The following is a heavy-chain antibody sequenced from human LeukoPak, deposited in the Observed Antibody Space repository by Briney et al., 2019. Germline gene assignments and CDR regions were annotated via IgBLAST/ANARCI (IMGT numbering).Heavy chain of an antibody. CDR1: GFTFDRYA. CDR3: GKDWKLDY. V-gene: IGHV3-23*01. CDR2: ISGRSRGT. D-gene: IGHD1-1*01. J-gene: IGHJ4*02. Sequence: LTGGSLRLSCAASGFTFDRYAMSWVRQAPGKGLEWVSTISGRSRGTWYADSVKGRNTISRHNFKNTLYLQVISLRAEDTAVYYCGKDWKLDYWGQGTLVTVSS.